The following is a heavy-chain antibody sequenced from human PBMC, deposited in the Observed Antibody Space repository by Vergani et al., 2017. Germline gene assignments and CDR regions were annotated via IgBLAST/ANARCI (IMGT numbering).Heavy chain of an antibody. J-gene: IGHJ4*02. Sequence: QVHLVESGGGVVQPGRSLRLSCVVSGFTSSYYGMNWVRQAPGKGLEWVAVISYDGTQKYYADSVKGRFTISRDNSKSTLYLQMNSLRAEDTAVYYCAKDRYSYGYAPFDYWGQGTLVTVSS. CDR3: AKDRYSYGYAPFDY. CDR2: ISYDGTQK. D-gene: IGHD5-18*01. CDR1: GFTSSYYG. V-gene: IGHV3-30*18.